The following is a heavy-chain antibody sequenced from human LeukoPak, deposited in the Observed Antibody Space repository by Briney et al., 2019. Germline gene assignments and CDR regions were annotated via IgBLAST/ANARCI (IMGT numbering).Heavy chain of an antibody. CDR1: GGSFSGYY. CDR3: SRAGTYYYGSGSYYR. J-gene: IGHJ3*01. CDR2: INHSGST. D-gene: IGHD3-10*01. V-gene: IGHV4-34*01. Sequence: PSETLSLTCAVYGGSFSGYYWSWIRQPPGKGLEWIGEINHSGSTNYNPSLKSRVTISVDTSKNQFSLKLSSVTAADTAVCFCSRAGTYYYGSGSYYRWGQGTMVTVSS.